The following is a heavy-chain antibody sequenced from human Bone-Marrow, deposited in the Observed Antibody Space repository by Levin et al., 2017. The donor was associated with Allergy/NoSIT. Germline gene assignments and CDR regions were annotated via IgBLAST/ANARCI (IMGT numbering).Heavy chain of an antibody. CDR2: IYPDDSET. CDR3: ARRDCESGDICYSGPRSWFDP. D-gene: IGHD2-21*02. J-gene: IGHJ5*02. CDR1: GYRFSTYW. Sequence: PGESLKISCKVSGYRFSTYWIGWVRQMPGKGLEWMGIIYPDDSETRYSPSFQGHVTISADKSTSTVYLQWNSLKASDTAIYYCARRDCESGDICYSGPRSWFDPWGQGTLVTVSS. V-gene: IGHV5-51*01.